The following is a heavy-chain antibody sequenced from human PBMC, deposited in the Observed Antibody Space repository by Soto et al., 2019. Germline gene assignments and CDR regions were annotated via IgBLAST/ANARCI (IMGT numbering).Heavy chain of an antibody. V-gene: IGHV3-23*03. CDR3: TKDRVPDGIYSFDY. CDR2: IDLSGTTT. Sequence: GGSLRLSCAASGLSFSAYSMNWVRQTPGRGLEWVSFIDLSGTTTYYRDSVKGRFTIFKDKSRNTVYLQMRSLTVEDAAIYYCTKDRVPDGIYSFDYWGQGALVTVSS. CDR1: GLSFSAYS. D-gene: IGHD2-15*01. J-gene: IGHJ4*02.